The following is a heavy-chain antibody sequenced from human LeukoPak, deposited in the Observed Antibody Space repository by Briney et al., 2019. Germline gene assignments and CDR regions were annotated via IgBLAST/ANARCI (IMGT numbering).Heavy chain of an antibody. J-gene: IGHJ4*02. CDR1: GFTFDDYA. V-gene: IGHV3-43*02. Sequence: GGSLRLSCAASGFTFDDYAMYWVRQAPGKGLEWVSLITRDGNNTYYADSVKGRFTISRDNSKNSLYLQMNSLKTEDAALYYCARDTHDYYDISGHYSPDYWGQGTLVSVSS. CDR3: ARDTHDYYDISGHYSPDY. D-gene: IGHD3-22*01. CDR2: ITRDGNNT.